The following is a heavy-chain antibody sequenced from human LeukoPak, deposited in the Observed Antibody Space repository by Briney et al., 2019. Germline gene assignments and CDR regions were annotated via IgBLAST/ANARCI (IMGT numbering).Heavy chain of an antibody. CDR1: GGSISNYY. V-gene: IGHV4-59*01. D-gene: IGHD3-9*01. J-gene: IGHJ3*02. Sequence: PSETLSLTCTVSGGSISNYYWSWIRQPPGKGLEWIGYIYYSGSTNYNPSLKSRVTISVDTSKNQFSLKLSSVTAADAAVYYCARGHTYYDILTGYSFGAFDIWGQGTMVTVSS. CDR3: ARGHTYYDILTGYSFGAFDI. CDR2: IYYSGST.